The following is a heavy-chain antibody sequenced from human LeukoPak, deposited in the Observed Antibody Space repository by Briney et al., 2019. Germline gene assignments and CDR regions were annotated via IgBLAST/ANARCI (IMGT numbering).Heavy chain of an antibody. D-gene: IGHD1-1*01. CDR3: ARHDRYYYYYYYMDV. CDR2: INHSGST. Sequence: SETLSLTCTVYGGSFSGYYWSWIRQPPGNGLEWIGEINHSGSTNYNPSLKSRVTISVDTSKNQSSLKLSSVTAADTAVYYCARHDRYYYYYYYMDVWGKGTTVTVSS. CDR1: GGSFSGYY. V-gene: IGHV4-34*01. J-gene: IGHJ6*03.